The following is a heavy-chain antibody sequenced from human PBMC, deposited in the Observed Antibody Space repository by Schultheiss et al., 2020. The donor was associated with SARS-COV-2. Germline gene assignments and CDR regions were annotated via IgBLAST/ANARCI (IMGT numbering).Heavy chain of an antibody. D-gene: IGHD4-17*01. CDR2: ISSSGSTI. CDR1: GFTFSDYY. J-gene: IGHJ2*01. Sequence: LTCAASGFTFSDYYMSWIRQAPGKGLEWVSYISSSGSTIYYADSVKGRFTISRDNAKNSLYLQMNSLRAEDTAVYYCARGTVTTDWYFDLWGRGTLVTVSS. CDR3: ARGTVTTDWYFDL. V-gene: IGHV3-11*01.